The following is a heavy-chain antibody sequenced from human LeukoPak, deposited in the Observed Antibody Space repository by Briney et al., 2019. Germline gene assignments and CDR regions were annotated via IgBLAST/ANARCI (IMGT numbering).Heavy chain of an antibody. CDR2: IYHSGST. J-gene: IGHJ4*02. CDR1: GYSISSGYY. V-gene: IGHV4-38-2*02. CDR3: ARDGSSSSIDY. Sequence: SETLSLTCTVSGYSISSGYYWGWIRQPPGKGLEWIGSIYHSGSTHYNPSLKSRVTISVDTSKNQFSLKLSSVTAADTAVYYCARDGSSSSIDYWGQGTLVTVSS. D-gene: IGHD6-6*01.